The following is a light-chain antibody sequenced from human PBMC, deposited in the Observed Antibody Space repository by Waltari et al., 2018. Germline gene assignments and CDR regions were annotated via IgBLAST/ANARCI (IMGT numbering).Light chain of an antibody. J-gene: IGKJ1*01. CDR3: QESYATPRT. CDR1: QDIKRY. CDR2: GAS. Sequence: IQMTQSLSSLSASVGDSVTTTCRASQDIKRYLNWYQQKPGEAPKVLIYGASALQSGVPSRFSGSGSGTDFTLTIRSLQPEDFATYYCQESYATPRTFGQGTKVEVK. V-gene: IGKV1-39*01.